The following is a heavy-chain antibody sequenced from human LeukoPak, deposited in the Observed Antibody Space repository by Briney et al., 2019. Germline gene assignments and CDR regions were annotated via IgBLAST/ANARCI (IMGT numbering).Heavy chain of an antibody. CDR3: ARGPFGIQLWPNDAFDI. CDR2: IYTSGST. CDR1: GGSISSGSYC. Sequence: PSETLSLTCTVSGGSISSGSYCWSWIRQPAGKGLEWIGRIYTSGSTNYNPSLKSRVTISVDTSKNQFSLKLSSVTAADTAVYYCARGPFGIQLWPNDAFDIWGQGTMVTVSS. V-gene: IGHV4-61*02. J-gene: IGHJ3*02. D-gene: IGHD5-18*01.